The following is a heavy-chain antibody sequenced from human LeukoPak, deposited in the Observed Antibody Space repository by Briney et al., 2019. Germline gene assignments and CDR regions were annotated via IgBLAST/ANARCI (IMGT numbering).Heavy chain of an antibody. CDR3: ARHVYCVSSCYYFDF. CDR1: GGPISSSSYY. V-gene: IGHV4-39*01. J-gene: IGHJ4*02. CDR2: IYYSGST. D-gene: IGHD2-15*01. Sequence: TSETLSFTCTVSGGPISSSSYYWGWIRQPPGKGLGWIASIYYSGSTYYNPSLKSRVTISVDTSKNQFSLKLSSVTAADTAVYYCARHVYCVSSCYYFDFGGQGTLVTVSS.